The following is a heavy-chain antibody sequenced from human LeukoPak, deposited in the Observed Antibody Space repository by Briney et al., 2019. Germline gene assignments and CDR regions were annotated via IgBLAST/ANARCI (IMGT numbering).Heavy chain of an antibody. CDR3: ARVLSGSWDWFDP. CDR1: GFTFSSYA. D-gene: IGHD3-22*01. J-gene: IGHJ5*02. V-gene: IGHV3-23*01. CDR2: ISGSGGST. Sequence: PGGSLRLSCSASGFTFSSYAMSWVRQAPRKGLEWVSAISGSGGSTYYADSVMGRFTISRDNSKNTLYLQMNSLRAEDTAVYYCARVLSGSWDWFDPWGQGTLVTVSS.